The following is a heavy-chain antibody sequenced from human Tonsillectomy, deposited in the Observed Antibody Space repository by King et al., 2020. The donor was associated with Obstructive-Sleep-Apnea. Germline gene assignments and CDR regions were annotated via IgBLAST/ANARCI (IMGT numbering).Heavy chain of an antibody. CDR2: ISYDGSEI. V-gene: IGHV3-30-3*01. CDR3: AKGSIQLWTTAPFDI. D-gene: IGHD5-18*01. CDR1: GFTFSRYN. Sequence: VQLVESGGGVVQPGRSLRLSCTASGFTFSRYNIHWVRQTPGKGLEWLAVISYDGSEIYYADSVKGRFTISRDNSKNTLYLQMNSLRVDDTAVYSCAKGSIQLWTTAPFDIWGQGTLVTVSS. J-gene: IGHJ4*02.